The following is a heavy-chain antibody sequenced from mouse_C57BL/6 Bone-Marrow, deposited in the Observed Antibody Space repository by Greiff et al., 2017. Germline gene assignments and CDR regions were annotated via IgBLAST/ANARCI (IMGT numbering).Heavy chain of an antibody. D-gene: IGHD1-1*01. CDR1: GYSITSDY. J-gene: IGHJ1*03. V-gene: IGHV3-8*01. Sequence: EVQLVESGPVLAKPSHTLSLTCSVTGYSITSDYWNWIRKFPGNKLEYMGYISYSGSTYYNPSLKSRISITRDTSKNQYYLQLNSVTTEDTATYYCARWGGSSYSYWYFDVWGTGTTVTVTS. CDR2: ISYSGST. CDR3: ARWGGSSYSYWYFDV.